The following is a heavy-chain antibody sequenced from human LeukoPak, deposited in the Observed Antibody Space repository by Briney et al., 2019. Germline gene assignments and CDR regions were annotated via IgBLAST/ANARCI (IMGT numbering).Heavy chain of an antibody. CDR2: ISRSGDTI. J-gene: IGHJ4*02. Sequence: GGSLRLSCAASGLTFNNDEINWVRQAPGKGLEWISYISRSGDTIYYADSVQGRFTISRDNAKNSVYLQMNSLRVEDTALYYCAREASTYAPSGPFYFDSWGQGTLVTVYS. CDR3: AREASTYAPSGPFYFDS. V-gene: IGHV3-48*03. D-gene: IGHD6-25*01. CDR1: GLTFNNDE.